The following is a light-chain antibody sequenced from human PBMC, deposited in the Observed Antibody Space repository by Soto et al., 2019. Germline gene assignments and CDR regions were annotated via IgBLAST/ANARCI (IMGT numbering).Light chain of an antibody. CDR1: QNVSSSY. Sequence: EKVLTQSPGTLSLSPGERATLSCRASQNVSSSYLAWYQHKPGQAPRLLNDGASNRATGIPDRVSGRGSGTDFTLTISRLEPEDFAVYYCQQYGSSPFTFGGGTKVEIK. CDR3: QQYGSSPFT. V-gene: IGKV3-20*01. J-gene: IGKJ4*01. CDR2: GAS.